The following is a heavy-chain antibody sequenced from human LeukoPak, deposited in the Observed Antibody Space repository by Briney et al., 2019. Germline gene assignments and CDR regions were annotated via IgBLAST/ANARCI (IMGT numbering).Heavy chain of an antibody. Sequence: GGSLRLSCAASGFTFDDYGMAWVRQVPGKGLEWVSGLNWNGRSTAYADSVNGRFTISRDNAKNSLYLQMNSLRAEDTALYYCARPPAGYSNSWYYFEYWGQGILVTVSS. CDR1: GFTFDDYG. D-gene: IGHD6-13*01. J-gene: IGHJ4*02. CDR3: ARPPAGYSNSWYYFEY. CDR2: LNWNGRST. V-gene: IGHV3-20*04.